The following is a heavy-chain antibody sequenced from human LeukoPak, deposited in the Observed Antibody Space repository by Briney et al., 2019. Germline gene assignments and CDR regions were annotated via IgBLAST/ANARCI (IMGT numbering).Heavy chain of an antibody. J-gene: IGHJ4*02. D-gene: IGHD2-21*02. CDR1: GVSFSGYY. CDR2: IYYSGST. Sequence: SETLSLTCAVYGVSFSGYYWSWIRQPPGKGLEWIGYIYYSGSTNYNPSLKSRVTISVDTSKNQFSLKLSSVTAADTAVYYCARGRSFLRRLYYFDYWGQGTLVTVSS. V-gene: IGHV4-59*01. CDR3: ARGRSFLRRLYYFDY.